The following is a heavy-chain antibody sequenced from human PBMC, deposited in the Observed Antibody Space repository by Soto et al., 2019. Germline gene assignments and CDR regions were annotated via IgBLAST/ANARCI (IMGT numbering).Heavy chain of an antibody. V-gene: IGHV4-59*01. CDR3: ARCVSGYYSGFDH. CDR1: GGSISDYY. J-gene: IGHJ4*02. CDR2: IHYSGST. D-gene: IGHD3-22*01. Sequence: QVQLQESSPGLVKPSETLSLTCNVSGGSISDYYWSWIRQPPGKGLEWIGNIHYSGSTKYKPSLKSRVTISVDTSKNQFSRKLRAVTAADTAMYYCARCVSGYYSGFDHWGQGTLVTVSS.